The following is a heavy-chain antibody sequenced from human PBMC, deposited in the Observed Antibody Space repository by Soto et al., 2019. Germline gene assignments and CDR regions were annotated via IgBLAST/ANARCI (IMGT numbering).Heavy chain of an antibody. D-gene: IGHD3-16*01. Sequence: SETLSLTCTVSAASFSKYYWTWIRQPPGKGLEWIGYIYFNGNTKYNPSLEGRLTISIDTSKKEFSLKLTSVTAADAAVYYCASVTFGGIVLAHWGQGTLVTVSS. CDR3: ASVTFGGIVLAH. V-gene: IGHV4-59*01. CDR1: AASFSKYY. J-gene: IGHJ4*02. CDR2: IYFNGNT.